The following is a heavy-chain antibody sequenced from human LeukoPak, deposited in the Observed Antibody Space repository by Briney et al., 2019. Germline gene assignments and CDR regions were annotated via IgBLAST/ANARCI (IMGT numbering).Heavy chain of an antibody. Sequence: GRSLRLSCAASGFTFDDYAMHWVRQAPGKGLEWVSGISWNSGSIGYADSVKGRFTISRDNAKNSLYLQMNSLRAEDTALYYCAKDYSSGWPEYFQHWGQGTLVTVSS. V-gene: IGHV3-9*01. J-gene: IGHJ1*01. CDR3: AKDYSSGWPEYFQH. CDR2: ISWNSGSI. CDR1: GFTFDDYA. D-gene: IGHD6-19*01.